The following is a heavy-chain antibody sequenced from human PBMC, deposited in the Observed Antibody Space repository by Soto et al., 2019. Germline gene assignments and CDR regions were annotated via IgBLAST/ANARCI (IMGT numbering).Heavy chain of an antibody. CDR1: GGSISNYY. D-gene: IGHD2-8*01. Sequence: PSETLSLTCSVSGGSISNYYWSGLRQPPGGGLEWFGYIYYSGSTNYNSSLKSRVTISLDTSNIHFSLNLRCMTAAGTAISYCARGSTKWASHFDSWGQGTLVAVPS. J-gene: IGHJ4*02. CDR3: ARGSTKWASHFDS. CDR2: IYYSGST. V-gene: IGHV4-59*01.